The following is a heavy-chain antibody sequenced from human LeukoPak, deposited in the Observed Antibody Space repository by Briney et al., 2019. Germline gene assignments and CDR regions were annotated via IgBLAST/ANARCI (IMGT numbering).Heavy chain of an antibody. V-gene: IGHV1-69*06. CDR1: GGTFSSYA. J-gene: IGHJ1*01. D-gene: IGHD6-13*01. Sequence: SVQDTCKASGGTFSSYAISWVRQAPGQGLDWMGGIIPIFGTANYAQKFQGRVTITADKSTSTAYMELSSLRSEDTAVYYCARVPYSSSWYFFQHWGQGTLVTVSS. CDR3: ARVPYSSSWYFFQH. CDR2: IIPIFGTA.